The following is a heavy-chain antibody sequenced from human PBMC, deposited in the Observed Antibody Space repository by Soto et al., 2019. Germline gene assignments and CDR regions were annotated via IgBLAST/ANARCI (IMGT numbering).Heavy chain of an antibody. J-gene: IGHJ5*02. D-gene: IGHD3-3*01. CDR3: ASQFPFGVHIIWHLVDP. CDR2: IYYSGNT. V-gene: IGHV4-39*01. CDR1: GGSISSGSYY. Sequence: QLQLHESGPGLVKPSETLSLTCTVSGGSISSGSYYWAWIRQPPGKGLEWIWSIYYSGNTYYNPFLRSLLAISVDTPQNQFSLKLTAAAAADTSGYYCASQFPFGVHIIWHLVDPWGQGTLVTVSS.